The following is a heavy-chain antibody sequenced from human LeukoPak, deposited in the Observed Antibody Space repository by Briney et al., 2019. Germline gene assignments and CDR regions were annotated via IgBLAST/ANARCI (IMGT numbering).Heavy chain of an antibody. CDR1: GGSNSGYF. J-gene: IGHJ5*02. D-gene: IGHD3-10*01. V-gene: IGHV4-4*07. CDR2: IYTGST. Sequence: SETLSLTSTVSGGSNSGYFWSWTRQPAGKGLEWIGRIYTGSTIYNPSLKSRVTISVDTSKNEFSLKLSSVTAADTAVYYCARDMIREPYNWFDPWGQGTLVTVSS. CDR3: ARDMIREPYNWFDP.